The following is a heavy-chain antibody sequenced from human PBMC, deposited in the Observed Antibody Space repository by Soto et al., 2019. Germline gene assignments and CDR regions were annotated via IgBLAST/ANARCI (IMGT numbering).Heavy chain of an antibody. V-gene: IGHV5-10-1*01. Sequence: GESLQISCKGSGYSLTSYWISCVRQMPGKGLEWMGRIDPSDSYTNHSPSFQGHVTISADKSISTAYLQWSSLKASDTAMYYCANHMGRLRYFALGVWGEGTKVTVSS. CDR3: ANHMGRLRYFALGV. CDR1: GYSLTSYW. D-gene: IGHD3-9*01. J-gene: IGHJ6*04. CDR2: IDPSDSYT.